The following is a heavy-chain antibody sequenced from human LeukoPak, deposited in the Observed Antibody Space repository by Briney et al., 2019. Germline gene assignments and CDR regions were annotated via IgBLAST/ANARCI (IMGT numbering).Heavy chain of an antibody. CDR2: IYPGDSDT. Sequence: GESLKISCKGSGYSFTSYWIGWVRQMPGKGLEWMGIIYPGDSDTRYSPSFQGQVTISADKSISTAYLQWSSLKASDTAMYYCARSASYYYDSSGFDYWGQGTLVTVSS. CDR3: ARSASYYYDSSGFDY. D-gene: IGHD3-22*01. CDR1: GYSFTSYW. J-gene: IGHJ4*02. V-gene: IGHV5-51*01.